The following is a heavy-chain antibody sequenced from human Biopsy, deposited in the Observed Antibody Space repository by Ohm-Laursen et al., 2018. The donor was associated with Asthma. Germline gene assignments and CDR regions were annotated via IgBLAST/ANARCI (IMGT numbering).Heavy chain of an antibody. Sequence: SDTLSLTCAVSPGSINDYYWNWIRQFPGKGLEWIGYVHSSGSTRFNPSLKSRVTVSVDTSVDQVSLKLSSVSAAGTAIYYCARATSTWSQSGPHFFDHWGPGTLVTVSS. CDR3: ARATSTWSQSGPHFFDH. V-gene: IGHV4-59*07. D-gene: IGHD6-13*01. J-gene: IGHJ5*02. CDR2: VHSSGST. CDR1: PGSINDYY.